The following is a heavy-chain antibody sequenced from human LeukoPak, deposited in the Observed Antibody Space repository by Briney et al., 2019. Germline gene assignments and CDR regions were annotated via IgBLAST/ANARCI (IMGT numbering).Heavy chain of an antibody. D-gene: IGHD2-21*02. V-gene: IGHV4-39*01. CDR2: IYYGGNT. CDR3: ARQQGCGVDCHIPNHMDV. J-gene: IGHJ6*02. CDR1: GGSISSSSYY. Sequence: PSETLSLTCTVSGGSISSSSYYWGWIRQPPGKGPEWIGSIYYGGNTYYNPSLKSRVTISVDTSNNQFSLKLSSVTAADTAVYYCARQQGCGVDCHIPNHMDVWGQGTTVTVSS.